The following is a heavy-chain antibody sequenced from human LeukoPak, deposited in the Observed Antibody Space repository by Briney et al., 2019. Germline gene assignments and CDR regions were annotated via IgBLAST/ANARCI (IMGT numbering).Heavy chain of an antibody. J-gene: IGHJ4*02. CDR2: ISSSSYI. D-gene: IGHD3-10*01. V-gene: IGHV3-21*04. Sequence: PGGSLRLSCAASGFTFSSYSMNWVRQAPGKGLEWVSSISSSSYIYYADSVKGRFTISRDNAKNSLYLQMNSLRAEDTAVYYCARDPTTMVRGVIIGLLPQYYFDYWGQGTLVTVFS. CDR1: GFTFSSYS. CDR3: ARDPTTMVRGVIIGLLPQYYFDY.